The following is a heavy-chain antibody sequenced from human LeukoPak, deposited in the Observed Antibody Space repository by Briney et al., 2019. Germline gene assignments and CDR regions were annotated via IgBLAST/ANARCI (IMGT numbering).Heavy chain of an antibody. J-gene: IGHJ4*02. CDR1: GFTFSSYW. Sequence: GGSLRLSCAASGFTFSSYWMSWVRQAPGKGLEWVANIKQDGSEKYYVDSVKGRFTISRDNAKNSLYLQMNSLRAEDTAVYYCASPYATGYSSSWYYWGQGTLVTVSS. CDR3: ASPYATGYSSSWYY. V-gene: IGHV3-7*01. CDR2: IKQDGSEK. D-gene: IGHD6-13*01.